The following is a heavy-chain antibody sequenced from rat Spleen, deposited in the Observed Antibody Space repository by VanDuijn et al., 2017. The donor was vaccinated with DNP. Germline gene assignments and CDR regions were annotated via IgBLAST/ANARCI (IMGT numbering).Heavy chain of an antibody. V-gene: IGHV5-58*01. CDR3: ARVRYSSSFDY. Sequence: EVQLVETGGGLVQPGRSLKLSCVASGFTFSSYWMYWIRQAPGKGLEWVASINTDGSRTYYRDSVKGRFTISRDNEKSTLYLQMDSLRSEDTATYYCARVRYSSSFDYWGQGVMVTVSS. D-gene: IGHD1-2*01. CDR1: GFTFSSYW. CDR2: INTDGSRT. J-gene: IGHJ2*01.